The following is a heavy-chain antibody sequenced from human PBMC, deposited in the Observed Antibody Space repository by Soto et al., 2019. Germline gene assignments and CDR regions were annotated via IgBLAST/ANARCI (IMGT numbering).Heavy chain of an antibody. Sequence: GASVKVSCKASGGTFSSYAISWVRQAPGQGLEWMGGIIPIFGTANYAQKFQGRVAITADESTSTAYMELSSLRSEDTAVYYCARVWLSGYSSSSRWFDPWGQGTLVTVSS. J-gene: IGHJ5*02. CDR3: ARVWLSGYSSSSRWFDP. CDR1: GGTFSSYA. CDR2: IIPIFGTA. V-gene: IGHV1-69*13. D-gene: IGHD6-6*01.